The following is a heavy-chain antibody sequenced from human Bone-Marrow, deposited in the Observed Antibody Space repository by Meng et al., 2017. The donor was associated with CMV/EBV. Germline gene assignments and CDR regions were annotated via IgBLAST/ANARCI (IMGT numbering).Heavy chain of an antibody. V-gene: IGHV3-74*01. Sequence: GESLKISCAASGFSFSKYWMHWVRQVPGKGLVWVSRTNEDGTITNYADSVKGRFTISRDNSKNTLYLQMNSLRAEDTAVYYCAKLEAPRRDAFNGTFDIWGQGTMVTVAS. CDR3: AKLEAPRRDAFNGTFDI. CDR1: GFSFSKYW. J-gene: IGHJ3*02. D-gene: IGHD1-1*01. CDR2: TNEDGTIT.